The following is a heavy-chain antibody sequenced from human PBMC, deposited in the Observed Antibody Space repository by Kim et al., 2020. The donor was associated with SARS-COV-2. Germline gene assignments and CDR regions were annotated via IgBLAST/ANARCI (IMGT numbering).Heavy chain of an antibody. J-gene: IGHJ4*02. V-gene: IGHV3-7*04. CDR2: SEK. Sequence: SEKYYVDSVKGRFTISRDNAKNSLYLQMNSLRAEDTAVYYCARAVFTLDYWGQGTLVTVSS. CDR3: ARAVFTLDY.